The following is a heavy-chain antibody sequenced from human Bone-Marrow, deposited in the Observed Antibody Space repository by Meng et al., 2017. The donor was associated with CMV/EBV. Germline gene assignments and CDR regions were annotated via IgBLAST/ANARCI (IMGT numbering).Heavy chain of an antibody. CDR2: IRSKPNGGTA. J-gene: IGHJ4*02. CDR1: GFTFGDYA. V-gene: IGHV3-49*04. D-gene: IGHD2-2*01. Sequence: GESLKISCTASGFTFGDYAMTWVRQTPGKGLEWVGFIRSKPNGGTADYAASVKGRFAISTDDSKSIAYLQMNSLTTDDTGVYYCARDLQYCIYASCYGLGYWGQGPLVTVSS. CDR3: ARDLQYCIYASCYGLGY.